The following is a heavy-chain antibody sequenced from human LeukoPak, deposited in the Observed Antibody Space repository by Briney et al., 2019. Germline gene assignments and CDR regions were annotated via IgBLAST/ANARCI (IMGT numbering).Heavy chain of an antibody. CDR3: ARGPYCSSTSCYWSYYYYYGMDV. CDR1: GYTFTSYY. Sequence: ASEKVSCKASGYTFTSYYMHWVRQAPGQGLEWMGIINPSGGSTSYAQKFQGRVTMTRDTSTSTVYMELSSLRSEDTAVYYCARGPYCSSTSCYWSYYYYYGMDVWGKGTTVTVSS. CDR2: INPSGGST. J-gene: IGHJ6*04. V-gene: IGHV1-46*01. D-gene: IGHD2-2*01.